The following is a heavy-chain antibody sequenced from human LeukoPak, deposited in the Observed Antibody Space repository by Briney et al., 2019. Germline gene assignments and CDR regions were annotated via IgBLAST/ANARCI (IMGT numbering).Heavy chain of an antibody. CDR1: GGSISSSSYY. V-gene: IGHV4-39*07. CDR2: IYYSGST. CDR3: ARDLFGWLLLPGSAFDI. D-gene: IGHD3-22*01. J-gene: IGHJ3*02. Sequence: SETLSLTCTVSGGSISSSSYYWGWIRQPPGKGLEWIGSIYYSGSTYYNPSLKSRVTISVDTSKNQFSLKLSSVTAADTAVYYCARDLFGWLLLPGSAFDIWGQVTMVTVSS.